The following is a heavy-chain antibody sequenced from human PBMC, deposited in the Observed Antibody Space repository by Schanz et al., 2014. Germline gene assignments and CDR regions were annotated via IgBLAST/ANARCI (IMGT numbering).Heavy chain of an antibody. J-gene: IGHJ4*02. CDR2: ITAYNGDT. D-gene: IGHD6-19*01. V-gene: IGHV1-18*01. CDR3: ARGGYSSGWYDRDIAHFDY. Sequence: QVQLVQSGGEVKTPGASVKVSCKASGYTFTSYGISWVRQAPGQGLEWMGWITAYNGDTNYALKLQGRVTMTTDTSTGTAYMELSSLRSEDTAVYYCARGGYSSGWYDRDIAHFDYWGQGTLVTVSS. CDR1: GYTFTSYG.